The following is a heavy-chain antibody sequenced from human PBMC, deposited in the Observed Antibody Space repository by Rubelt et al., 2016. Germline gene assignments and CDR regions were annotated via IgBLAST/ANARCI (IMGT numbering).Heavy chain of an antibody. CDR2: INPSGST. Sequence: QVQLQQWGAGLLKPSETLSLTCAVYGGSFSGYYWSWIRQPPGQGLVWIGEINPSGSTNYHPSLKSRVTISVDTSKNQFALKLSSVTAADTAVYYCARVTGGSSDYWGQGTLVTVSS. J-gene: IGHJ4*02. CDR1: GGSFSGYY. V-gene: IGHV4-34*01. D-gene: IGHD3-16*01. CDR3: ARVTGGSSDY.